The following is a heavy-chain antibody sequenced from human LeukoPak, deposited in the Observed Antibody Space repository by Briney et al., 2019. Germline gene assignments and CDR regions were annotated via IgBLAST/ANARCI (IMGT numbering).Heavy chain of an antibody. D-gene: IGHD6-19*01. CDR1: GGSISSYY. CDR2: IYYSGST. CDR3: ARGMNSGWSYWFDP. J-gene: IGHJ5*02. V-gene: IGHV4-59*01. Sequence: PSETLSLTCTVSGGSISSYYWSWLRQPPGKGLEWIGYIYYSGSTNYNPSLKSRVTISVDTSKNQFSLKLRSVTAADTAVYYCARGMNSGWSYWFDPWGQGTLVTVSS.